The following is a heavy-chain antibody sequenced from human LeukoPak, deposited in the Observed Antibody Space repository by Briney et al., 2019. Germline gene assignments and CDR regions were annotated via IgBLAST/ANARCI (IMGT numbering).Heavy chain of an antibody. CDR3: ASYGSGSYNYYFDY. D-gene: IGHD3-10*01. V-gene: IGHV4-30-2*01. Sequence: SETLSLTCAVSGGSISSGGYSWSWIRQPPGKGLEWIGYIYHSGSTYYNPSLKSRVTISVDRSKNQFSLKLSSVTAADTAVYYCASYGSGSYNYYFDYWGQGTLVTVSS. CDR2: IYHSGST. CDR1: GGSISSGGYS. J-gene: IGHJ4*02.